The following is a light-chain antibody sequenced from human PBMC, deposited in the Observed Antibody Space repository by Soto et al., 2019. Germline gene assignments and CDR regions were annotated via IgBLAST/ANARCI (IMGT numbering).Light chain of an antibody. Sequence: SVLTQPPSVSGAPGQRVTISCTGSSSNIGAGYDVHWYQQLPGTAPKLLIYGNSNRPSGVPDRFSGSKSDTSASLAITGLQAEDEADYYCQSYDSSLSGYVVFGGGTKLTVL. CDR1: SSNIGAGYD. J-gene: IGLJ2*01. CDR3: QSYDSSLSGYVV. V-gene: IGLV1-40*01. CDR2: GNS.